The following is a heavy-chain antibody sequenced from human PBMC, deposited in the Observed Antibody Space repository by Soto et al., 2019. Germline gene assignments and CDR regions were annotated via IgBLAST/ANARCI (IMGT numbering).Heavy chain of an antibody. CDR3: VRAGDCSSTSCYCYYYYGMDV. Sequence: QVQLVQSGAEVKKPGSSVKVSCKASGGTFSSYAISWVRQAPGQGLEWMGGIIPIFGTANYAQKFQGRVTITADESTSTAYMELSSLRSEDTAVYYCVRAGDCSSTSCYCYYYYGMDVWGQGTTVTVSS. CDR2: IIPIFGTA. V-gene: IGHV1-69*01. D-gene: IGHD2-2*01. CDR1: GGTFSSYA. J-gene: IGHJ6*02.